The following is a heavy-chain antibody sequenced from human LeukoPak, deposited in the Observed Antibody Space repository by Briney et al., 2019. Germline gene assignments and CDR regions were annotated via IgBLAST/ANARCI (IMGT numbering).Heavy chain of an antibody. CDR3: ARGDPTVTTKQNFDY. D-gene: IGHD4-17*01. CDR2: IWDDGSNK. CDR1: GFSFSNYD. V-gene: IGHV3-33*01. J-gene: IGHJ4*02. Sequence: PGVSLRLSCAASGFSFSNYDMHWVRQAPGKGLEWVAVIWDDGSNKYYADSVKGRFTISRDNSKNTLYLQMNSLRVEDTAVYYCARGDPTVTTKQNFDYWGQGTLV.